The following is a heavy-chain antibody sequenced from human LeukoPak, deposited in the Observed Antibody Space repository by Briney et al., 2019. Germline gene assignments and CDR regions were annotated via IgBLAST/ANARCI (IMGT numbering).Heavy chain of an antibody. CDR3: AKATAPYYYGMDV. CDR2: INSDGTST. CDR1: GFTFSNYW. V-gene: IGHV3-74*01. Sequence: PGGSLRLSCAASGFTFSNYWMHWVRQAPGKGLVWVSRINSDGTSTSSADSVKGRFTISRDNAKNTLYLQMNSLRAEDTAVYYCAKATAPYYYGMDVWGQGTTVTVSS. D-gene: IGHD2-21*02. J-gene: IGHJ6*02.